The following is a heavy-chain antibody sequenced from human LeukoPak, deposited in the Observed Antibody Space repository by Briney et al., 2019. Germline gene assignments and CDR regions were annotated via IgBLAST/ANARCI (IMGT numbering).Heavy chain of an antibody. CDR1: GGSISSYY. Sequence: SETLSLTCTVSGGSISSYYWSWIRQPPGKGLEWIGYIYYSGSTNYNPSLKSRVTISVDTSKNQFSLKLSSVTAADTAVYYCARYGRYSSSYYYYYMDVWGKGTTVTVSS. D-gene: IGHD6-13*01. V-gene: IGHV4-59*01. J-gene: IGHJ6*03. CDR3: ARYGRYSSSYYYYYMDV. CDR2: IYYSGST.